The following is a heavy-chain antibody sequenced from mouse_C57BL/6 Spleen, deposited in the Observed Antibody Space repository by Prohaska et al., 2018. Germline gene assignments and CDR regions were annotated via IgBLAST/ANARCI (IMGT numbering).Heavy chain of an antibody. V-gene: IGHV1-78*01. CDR3: AKGITTVVNYAIDY. CDR1: GYTFTDHT. CDR2: IYPKDGST. D-gene: IGHD1-1*01. Sequence: QVQLQQSDAELVKPGASVKISCKVSGYTFTDHTIHWMKQRPEQGLEWIGYIYPKDGSTKYKEKFKGKDTVTADKFSSKAYTQINSLTSEYSEVYVCAKGITTVVNYAIDYWGQGTSVTVSS. J-gene: IGHJ4*01.